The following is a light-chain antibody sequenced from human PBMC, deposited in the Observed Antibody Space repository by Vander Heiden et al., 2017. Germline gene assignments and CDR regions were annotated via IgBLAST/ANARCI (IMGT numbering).Light chain of an antibody. CDR3: QQTYNTPLT. CDR1: QSVSAY. Sequence: DIQMTQSPSSLSASLGDRVTIICRASQSVSAYVAWYQQRPGRAPKLLIYDASKLEDGVPSRFSGTRSGTDFTLTITRLQPEDFATYYCQQTYNTPLTFGGGTKVQIK. V-gene: IGKV1-39*01. CDR2: DAS. J-gene: IGKJ4*01.